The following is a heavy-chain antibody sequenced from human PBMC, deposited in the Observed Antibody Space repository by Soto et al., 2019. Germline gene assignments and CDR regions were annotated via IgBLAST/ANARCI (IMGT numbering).Heavy chain of an antibody. Sequence: EVQLLESGGGLVQPGGSLRLSCAASGFTFSSYAMTWVRQAPGKGLEWVSGISSAGRTNYAESVKGRFTISRDNSKNTLYLQMNSLRDEDTAVYYCAKVNPFVGATIFGIDVWGQGTTVTVSS. D-gene: IGHD1-26*01. CDR1: GFTFSSYA. CDR3: AKVNPFVGATIFGIDV. CDR2: ISSAGRT. V-gene: IGHV3-23*01. J-gene: IGHJ6*02.